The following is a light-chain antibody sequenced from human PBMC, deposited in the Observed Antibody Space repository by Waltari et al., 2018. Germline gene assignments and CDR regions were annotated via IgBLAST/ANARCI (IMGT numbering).Light chain of an antibody. J-gene: IGKJ1*01. CDR3: QNHERLPAT. CDR2: AAS. Sequence: EIVLTQSQGTLSLSPGERATLSCRASQSVSKYLAWYQQRPGQAPRLLIYAASTRATGIPDRFSGSGSGTDFSLTISRLEPEDFAVYYCQNHERLPATFGQGTKVEIK. V-gene: IGKV3-20*01. CDR1: QSVSKY.